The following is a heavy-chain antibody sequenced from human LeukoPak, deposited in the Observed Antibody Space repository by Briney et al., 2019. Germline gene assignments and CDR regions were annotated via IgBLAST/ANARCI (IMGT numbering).Heavy chain of an antibody. D-gene: IGHD5-24*01. J-gene: IGHJ4*02. CDR2: INSDGSST. CDR3: ARMSGRDGYNFGGLSGTSAAFDY. CDR1: GFTFSSYW. Sequence: GGSLRLSCAASGFTFSSYWMHWVRQAPGKGLVWVSRINSDGSSTSYADSVKGRFTISRDNAKNSLYLQMNSLRAEDTAVYYCARMSGRDGYNFGGLSGTSAAFDYWGQGTLVTVSS. V-gene: IGHV3-74*01.